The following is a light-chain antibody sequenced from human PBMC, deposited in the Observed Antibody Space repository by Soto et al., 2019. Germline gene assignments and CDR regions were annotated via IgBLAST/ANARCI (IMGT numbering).Light chain of an antibody. CDR3: QQRSNWPTGYT. J-gene: IGKJ2*01. V-gene: IGKV3-11*01. CDR2: DTF. Sequence: ELVLTQSPATLSLSPGERATLSCRASQSVSSHLAWYQQKPGQAPRLLMYDTFNRATGIPARFNGSGSGTDLTLTLSSLVPQDFAVYYCQQRSNWPTGYTFGQGTKLEIK. CDR1: QSVSSH.